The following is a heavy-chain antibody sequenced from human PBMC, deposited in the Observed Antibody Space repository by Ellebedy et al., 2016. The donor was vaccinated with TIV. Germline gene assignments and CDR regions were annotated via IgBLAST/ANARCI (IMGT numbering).Heavy chain of an antibody. CDR1: GGNFSTYI. CDR2: ITPLFATA. J-gene: IGHJ4*02. CDR3: AGGGAALKYSGSGSSAKIFDY. V-gene: IGHV1-69*13. D-gene: IGHD3-10*01. Sequence: AASVKVSCKASGGNFSTYIITWVRQAPGQGLEWMGGITPLFATANYAQKFQGRVTITADESTNTAYLELTRLQSDDTDVYYCAGGGAALKYSGSGSSAKIFDYWGQGTLVTVSS.